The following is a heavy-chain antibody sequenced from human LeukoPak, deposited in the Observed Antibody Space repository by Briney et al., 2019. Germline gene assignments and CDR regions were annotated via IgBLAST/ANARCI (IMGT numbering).Heavy chain of an antibody. J-gene: IGHJ5*01. V-gene: IGHV4-4*07. CDR3: AREGDS. CDR2: VSTTGST. Sequence: PSETLSLTCSVSGGSIGTYYWSWIRQPAGKRLEWIGRVSTTGSTKYNPSFKSRVTMSLDTSKNQFYLNLNSVTAADTAVYYCAREGDSWGQGTLVTVSS. CDR1: GGSIGTYY.